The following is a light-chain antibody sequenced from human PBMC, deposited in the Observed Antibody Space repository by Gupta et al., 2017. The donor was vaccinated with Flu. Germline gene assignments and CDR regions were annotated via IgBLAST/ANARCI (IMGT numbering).Light chain of an antibody. V-gene: IGKV1-8*01. CDR3: QQYYSYPLT. CDR2: AAS. J-gene: IGKJ4*01. Sequence: ASGMTQSPSSFSASTGDRVTITCRASQRISSYLAWYQQKPGKAPKLLIYAASTLQSGVPSRFSGSGSGTDFTLTISCLQSEDFATYYCQQYYSYPLTFGGGTKVEIK. CDR1: QRISSY.